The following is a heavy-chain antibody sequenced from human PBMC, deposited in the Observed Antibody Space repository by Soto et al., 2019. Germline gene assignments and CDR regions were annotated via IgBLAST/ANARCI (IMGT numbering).Heavy chain of an antibody. J-gene: IGHJ3*02. CDR3: ARGSLVRGVFGAFDI. CDR1: GFTFSDHY. D-gene: IGHD3-10*01. CDR2: ISSSGTTM. Sequence: QVQLAESGGGLVKPGGSLRLCCAASGFTFSDHYMSWIRQAPGKGLEWISYISSSGTTMFYADSVRGRFTISRDNAKNSLYLQVNSLRADDTAVYYCARGSLVRGVFGAFDIWGQGTVVTVSS. V-gene: IGHV3-11*01.